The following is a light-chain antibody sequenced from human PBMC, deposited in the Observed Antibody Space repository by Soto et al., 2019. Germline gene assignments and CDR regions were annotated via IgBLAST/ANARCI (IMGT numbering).Light chain of an antibody. CDR1: SSDVGGYNY. J-gene: IGLJ1*01. CDR2: EVT. V-gene: IGLV2-8*01. Sequence: QSVLTQPPSASVSPGQSVTISCTGTSSDVGGYNYVSWYQQEPGKAPKLLIYEVTKRPSGVPDRFSGSKSGNTASLTVSGLQAEDEADYYCRYYAGSNSYVFGTGTKVTVL. CDR3: RYYAGSNSYV.